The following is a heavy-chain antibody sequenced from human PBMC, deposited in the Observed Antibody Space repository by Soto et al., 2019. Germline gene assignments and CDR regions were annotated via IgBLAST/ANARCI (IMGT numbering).Heavy chain of an antibody. J-gene: IGHJ6*02. V-gene: IGHV3-21*01. Sequence: EVQLVESGGGLVKPGGSLRLSCAASGFTFSSYSMNWVRQAPGKGLEWVSSISSSSSYIYYADSVKGRFTISRDNAKNSLYLQMNSLRAEDTAVYYCARDGGLEIFVVVIGPSYYGMDVWGQGTTVTVSS. CDR2: ISSSSSYI. CDR3: ARDGGLEIFVVVIGPSYYGMDV. CDR1: GFTFSSYS. D-gene: IGHD3-3*01.